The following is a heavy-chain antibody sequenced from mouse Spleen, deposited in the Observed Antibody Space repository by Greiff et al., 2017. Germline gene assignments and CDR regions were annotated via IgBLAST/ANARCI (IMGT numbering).Heavy chain of an antibody. J-gene: IGHJ2*01. Sequence: EVKLMESGGGLVQPGGSLSLSCAASGFTFTDYYMSWVRQPPGKALEWLGFIRNKANGYTTEYSASVKGRFTISRDNSQSILYLQMNALRAEDSATYYCARSDLYFDYWGQGTTLTVSS. V-gene: IGHV7-3*01. CDR2: IRNKANGYTT. CDR1: GFTFTDYY. CDR3: ARSDLYFDY.